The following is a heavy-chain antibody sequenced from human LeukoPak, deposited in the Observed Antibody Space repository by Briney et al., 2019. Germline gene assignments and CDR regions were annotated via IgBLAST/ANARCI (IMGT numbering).Heavy chain of an antibody. D-gene: IGHD5-12*01. CDR3: VSHPRGYGIFHI. J-gene: IGHJ3*02. V-gene: IGHV3-30*02. Sequence: GGSLRLSCTASGFTFNAYAMHWVRQAPGKGLEWVAFIQYDGNAKHYADSVTGRFTISRDISTNTLYLQMNSLRADDTAVYYCVSHPRGYGIFHIWGQGTMLTVSS. CDR2: IQYDGNAK. CDR1: GFTFNAYA.